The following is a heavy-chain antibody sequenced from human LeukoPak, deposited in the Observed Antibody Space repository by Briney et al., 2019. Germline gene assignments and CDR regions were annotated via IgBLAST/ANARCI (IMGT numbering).Heavy chain of an antibody. CDR3: ARASSSGWYSPDY. Sequence: ASVKVSCKASGYTFTGYYMHWVRQAPGQGLEWMGWINPNSGGTNYAQKFQGRVTMTRDTSISTAYMELSRLRSDDTAVYYCARASSSGWYSPDYWGQGTLVTVSS. D-gene: IGHD6-19*01. J-gene: IGHJ4*02. CDR1: GYTFTGYY. V-gene: IGHV1-2*02. CDR2: INPNSGGT.